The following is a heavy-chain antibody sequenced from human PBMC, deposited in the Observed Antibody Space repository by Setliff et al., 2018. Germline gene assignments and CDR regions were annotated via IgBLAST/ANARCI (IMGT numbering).Heavy chain of an antibody. CDR3: ARDHAYGSRFYYYYYGMDV. D-gene: IGHD3-10*01. V-gene: IGHV3-7*01. CDR2: IKQDGSEK. CDR1: GFTFSRYA. J-gene: IGHJ6*02. Sequence: GGSLRLSCAASGFTFSRYAMHWVRQAPGKGLEWVANIKQDGSEKYYVDSVKGRFTISRDNAKNSLYLQMNSLRAEDTAVYYCARDHAYGSRFYYYYYGMDVWGQGTTVTVSS.